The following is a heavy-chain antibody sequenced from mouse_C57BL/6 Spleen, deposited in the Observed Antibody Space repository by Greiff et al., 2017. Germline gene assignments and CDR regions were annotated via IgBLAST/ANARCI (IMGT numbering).Heavy chain of an antibody. CDR3: AGYGSSLYYAMDY. V-gene: IGHV1-59*01. D-gene: IGHD1-1*01. CDR1: GYTFTSYW. CDR2: IDPSDSYT. Sequence: QVQLQQPGAELVRPGTSVKLSCKASGYTFTSYWMHWVKQRPGQGLEWIGVIDPSDSYTNYNQKFKGKATLTVDTSSSTAYMQLSSLTSEDSAVYYCAGYGSSLYYAMDYWGQGTSVTVSS. J-gene: IGHJ4*01.